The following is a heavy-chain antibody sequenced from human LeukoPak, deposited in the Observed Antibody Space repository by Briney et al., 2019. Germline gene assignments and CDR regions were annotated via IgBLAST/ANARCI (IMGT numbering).Heavy chain of an antibody. CDR3: ASTAMVNWGDAFDI. J-gene: IGHJ3*02. Sequence: ASVKVSCKASGYTFTSYGISWVRQAPGQGLEWMGWISAYNGNTNYAQKLQGRVTMTTDTSTSTAYMELSSLRSEDTAVYYCASTAMVNWGDAFDIWGQGTMVTVSS. V-gene: IGHV1-18*01. CDR1: GYTFTSYG. CDR2: ISAYNGNT. D-gene: IGHD5-18*01.